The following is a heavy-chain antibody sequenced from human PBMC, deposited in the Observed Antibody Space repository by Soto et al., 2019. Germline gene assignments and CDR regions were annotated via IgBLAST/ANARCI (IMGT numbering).Heavy chain of an antibody. CDR1: GFTFSNAW. Sequence: EVQLVESGGGLVKLGGSLRLSCAASGFTFSNAWMNWVRQAPGKGLEWVGRIKSKTDGGTTDYAAPVKGRFTISRDDSKNTLYLQMNSLKTEDTAVYYCNGPLRYFDWFTGTDYYYYGMDVWGQGTTVTVSS. CDR2: IKSKTDGGTT. D-gene: IGHD3-9*01. J-gene: IGHJ6*02. CDR3: NGPLRYFDWFTGTDYYYYGMDV. V-gene: IGHV3-15*07.